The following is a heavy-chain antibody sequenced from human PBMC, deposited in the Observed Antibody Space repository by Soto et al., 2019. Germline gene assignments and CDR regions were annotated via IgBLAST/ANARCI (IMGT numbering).Heavy chain of an antibody. CDR2: ISGSGGST. Sequence: WGSLRLSCAASGFTFSSYAMSWVRQAPGKGLEWVSAISGSGGSTYYADSVKGRFTISRDNSKNTLYLQMNSLRAEDTAVYYCEKEPWQWLRYYFDYWGQGTLVTVSS. V-gene: IGHV3-23*01. D-gene: IGHD5-12*01. CDR3: EKEPWQWLRYYFDY. CDR1: GFTFSSYA. J-gene: IGHJ4*02.